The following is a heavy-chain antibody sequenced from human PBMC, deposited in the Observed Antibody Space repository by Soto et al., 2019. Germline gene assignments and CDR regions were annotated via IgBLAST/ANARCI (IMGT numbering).Heavy chain of an antibody. CDR1: GYSFITYA. Sequence: QVHLVQSGGEVRKPGASVKVSCKASGYSFITYAVSWVRQAPGQGLEWMGWVNPYNGNTNYAQNFQGRVTMTTDTSTSTAYMELRNLRSDDAAVYYCVRDVRRRTSYDYFDYWGQGTQVTVSS. V-gene: IGHV1-18*01. J-gene: IGHJ4*02. CDR3: VRDVRRRTSYDYFDY. D-gene: IGHD3-16*01. CDR2: VNPYNGNT.